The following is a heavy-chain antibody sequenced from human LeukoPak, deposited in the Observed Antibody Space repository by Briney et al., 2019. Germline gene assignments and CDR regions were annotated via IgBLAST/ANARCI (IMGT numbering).Heavy chain of an antibody. D-gene: IGHD6-6*01. V-gene: IGHV3-21*01. Sequence: GGSLRLFCAASGFTFSSYSMNWVRQAPGKGLEWVACISTTSSYIYHADSLKGRFTISRDDAKNSLYLQMNSLRAEDTAVYFCARDEYSSSPGYFDYWGQGTLVTVSS. CDR3: ARDEYSSSPGYFDY. J-gene: IGHJ4*02. CDR2: ISTTSSYI. CDR1: GFTFSSYS.